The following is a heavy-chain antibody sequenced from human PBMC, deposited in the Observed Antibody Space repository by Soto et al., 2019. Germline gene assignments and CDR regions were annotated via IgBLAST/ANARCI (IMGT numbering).Heavy chain of an antibody. CDR1: GYTFTSYG. Sequence: ASVKVSCKASGYTFTSYGISWVRQAPGQGLEWMGWISAYNGNTNYAQKLQGRVTMTTDTSTSTAYMELRSLRSDGTAVYYCAREPAYYYESSGYDAALDAFDIWGQGTMVTVSS. CDR3: AREPAYYYESSGYDAALDAFDI. V-gene: IGHV1-18*04. CDR2: ISAYNGNT. D-gene: IGHD3-22*01. J-gene: IGHJ3*02.